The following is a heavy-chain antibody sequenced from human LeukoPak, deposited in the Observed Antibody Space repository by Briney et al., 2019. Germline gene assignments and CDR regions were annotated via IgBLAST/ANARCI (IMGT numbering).Heavy chain of an antibody. CDR2: FDPEDGET. Sequence: ASVKVSCKVSGYTLTQLSMLWVRQAPGKGLEWMGGFDPEDGETIYAQKFQGRVTMTEDTSPDTAYMELSSLRSDDTAVYYCATEVYTAPRAWFDAWGQGTLVTVSS. CDR3: ATEVYTAPRAWFDA. D-gene: IGHD1-14*01. V-gene: IGHV1-24*01. CDR1: GYTLTQLS. J-gene: IGHJ5*02.